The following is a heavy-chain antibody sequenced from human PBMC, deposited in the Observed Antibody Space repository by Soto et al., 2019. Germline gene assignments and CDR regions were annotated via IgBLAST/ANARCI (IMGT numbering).Heavy chain of an antibody. CDR1: GFTFSSYC. D-gene: IGHD6-19*01. J-gene: IGHJ4*02. CDR3: AKLLGIAVAGTYY. V-gene: IGHV3-30*18. CDR2: ISYDGSNK. Sequence: GGSLRLSCAASGFTFSSYCMHWVRQAPGKGLEWVAVISYDGSNKYYADSVKGRFTISRDNSKNTLYLQMNSLRAEDTAVYYCAKLLGIAVAGTYYWGQGTLVTVSS.